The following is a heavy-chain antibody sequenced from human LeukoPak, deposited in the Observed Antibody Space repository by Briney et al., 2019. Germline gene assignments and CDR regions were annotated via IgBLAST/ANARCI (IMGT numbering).Heavy chain of an antibody. D-gene: IGHD3-3*01. CDR1: GGSISSGSYY. V-gene: IGHV4-61*02. CDR3: ARVRTIFGVVRSGPSYYFDY. CDR2: IYTSGST. J-gene: IGHJ4*02. Sequence: SQTLSLTCTVSGGSISSGSYYWSWIRQPAGKGLEWIGRIYTSGSTNYNPSLKSRVTISVDTSKNQFSLKLSSVAAADTAVYYCARVRTIFGVVRSGPSYYFDYWGQGTLVTVSS.